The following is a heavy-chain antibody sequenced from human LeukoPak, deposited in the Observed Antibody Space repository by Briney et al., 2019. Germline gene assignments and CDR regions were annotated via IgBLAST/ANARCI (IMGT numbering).Heavy chain of an antibody. CDR1: GGSISSYY. CDR3: ARDSYDSSGYYYVDY. CDR2: IYYSGTT. J-gene: IGHJ4*02. V-gene: IGHV4-59*12. D-gene: IGHD3-22*01. Sequence: SETLSLTCTVSGGSISSYYWSWIRQPPGKGLEWIGYIYYSGTTNYNPSLKSRVTISVDTSKNQFSLKLDSVTAADTAVYYCARDSYDSSGYYYVDYWGQGTLVTVSS.